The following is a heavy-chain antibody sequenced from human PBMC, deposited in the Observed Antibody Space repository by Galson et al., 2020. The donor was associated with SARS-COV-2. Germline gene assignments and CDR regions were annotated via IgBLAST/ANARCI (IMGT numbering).Heavy chain of an antibody. J-gene: IGHJ6*02. Sequence: SQTLSLTCAVPGGSFSDYHWTWIRQPPGKGLEWIGEVNHSGSTNYNPSLRSRLIISVDTSKNQFTLRLTSVTAADSAVYYCARRVTVVRGILLGHGMDVWGQGTTVTVSS. CDR2: VNHSGST. V-gene: IGHV4-34*01. CDR3: ARRVTVVRGILLGHGMDV. D-gene: IGHD3-10*01. CDR1: GGSFSDYH.